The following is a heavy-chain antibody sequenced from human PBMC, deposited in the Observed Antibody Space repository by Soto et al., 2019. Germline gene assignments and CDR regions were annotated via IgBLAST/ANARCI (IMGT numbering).Heavy chain of an antibody. J-gene: IGHJ4*02. D-gene: IGHD5-18*01. CDR1: GYRFANYW. CDR2: IYPRDSET. Sequence: GESPKISCKASGYRFANYWIGRECHQPGKGLEWMGVIYPRDSETTYSPSFDGQVIISVDRTRGTAFLEWSSLKASATAMYYCARPGAPTDTVVYDFWGQGTQVTVSS. CDR3: ARPGAPTDTVVYDF. V-gene: IGHV5-51*01.